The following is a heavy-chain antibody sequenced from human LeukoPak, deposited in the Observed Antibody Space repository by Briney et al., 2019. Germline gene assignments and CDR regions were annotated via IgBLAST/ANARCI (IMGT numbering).Heavy chain of an antibody. CDR2: IRHDGNEK. D-gene: IGHD3-22*01. CDR3: ARELGRSGCYDF. V-gene: IGHV3-30*02. J-gene: IGHJ4*02. Sequence: PGGSLRLSCAASGFTFTNYAMHWVRQAPGKGLEWMAFIRHDGNEKYYADSVKGRFTISRDNSRNTLYLQMNSLRGDDTAVYYCARELGRSGCYDFWGQGTPVTVSS. CDR1: GFTFTNYA.